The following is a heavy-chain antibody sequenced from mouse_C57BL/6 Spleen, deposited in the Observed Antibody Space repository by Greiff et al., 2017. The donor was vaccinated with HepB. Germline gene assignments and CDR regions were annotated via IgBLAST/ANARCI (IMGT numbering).Heavy chain of an antibody. CDR2: IRNKANGYTT. V-gene: IGHV7-3*01. J-gene: IGHJ1*03. CDR1: GFTFTDYY. CDR3: ERYWGRGYFDV. Sequence: EVQVVESGGGLVQPGGSLSLSCAASGFTFTDYYMSWVRQPPGKALEWLGFIRNKANGYTTEYSASVKGRFTISRDNSQSILYLQMNALRAEDSATYYCERYWGRGYFDVWGTGTTVTVSS.